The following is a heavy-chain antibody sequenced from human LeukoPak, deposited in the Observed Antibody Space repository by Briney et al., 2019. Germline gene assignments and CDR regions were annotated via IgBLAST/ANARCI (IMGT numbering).Heavy chain of an antibody. CDR1: GFTFSSYG. Sequence: GGSLRLSCAASGFTFSSYGMSWVRQAPGKGLEWVSAISGSGGSTYYADSVKGRFTISRDNSKNTLYLQMNSLRAEDTAVYYCAKIGYCSSTSCPPGGAFDIWGQGTMVTVSS. V-gene: IGHV3-23*01. J-gene: IGHJ3*02. CDR3: AKIGYCSSTSCPPGGAFDI. D-gene: IGHD2-2*01. CDR2: ISGSGGST.